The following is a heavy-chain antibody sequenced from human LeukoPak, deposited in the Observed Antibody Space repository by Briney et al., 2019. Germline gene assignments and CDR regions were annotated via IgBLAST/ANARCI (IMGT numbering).Heavy chain of an antibody. Sequence: ASVKVSCKASGYTFTGYYMHWVRQAPGQGLEWMGRINPNSGGTNYAQKFQGRVTMTRDTSISTAYMELSRLRSDDTAVYYCARDGSGGSCYEYWGQGTLVTVSS. CDR1: GYTFTGYY. V-gene: IGHV1-2*06. CDR3: ARDGSGGSCYEY. D-gene: IGHD2-15*01. CDR2: INPNSGGT. J-gene: IGHJ4*02.